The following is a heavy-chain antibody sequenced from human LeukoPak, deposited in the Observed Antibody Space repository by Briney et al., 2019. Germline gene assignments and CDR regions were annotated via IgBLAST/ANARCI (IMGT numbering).Heavy chain of an antibody. CDR1: GGTFSSYA. CDR2: IIPIFGTA. CDR3: AKPHMYYYDSSGSFDY. J-gene: IGHJ4*02. D-gene: IGHD3-22*01. Sequence: ASVKVSCKSSGGTFSSYAISWVRQAPGQGLEWMGGIIPIFGTANYAQKFQGRVTITADESTSTAYMELSSLRSEDTAVYYCAKPHMYYYDSSGSFDYWGQGTLVTVSS. V-gene: IGHV1-69*13.